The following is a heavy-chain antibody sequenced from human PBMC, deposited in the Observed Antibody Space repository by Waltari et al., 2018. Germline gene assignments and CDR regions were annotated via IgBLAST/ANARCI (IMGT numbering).Heavy chain of an antibody. V-gene: IGHV4-59*01. J-gene: IGHJ6*02. CDR2: IYYSGST. D-gene: IGHD1-7*01. Sequence: QVQLQESGPGLVKPSATLSLTCTVSGGSISSYYWSWIRQPPGKGLEWIGYIYYSGSTNYNPSLKSRVTISVDTSKNQFSLKLSSVTAADTAVYYCARDARWNYGTYYYYGMDVWGQGTTVTVSS. CDR1: GGSISSYY. CDR3: ARDARWNYGTYYYYGMDV.